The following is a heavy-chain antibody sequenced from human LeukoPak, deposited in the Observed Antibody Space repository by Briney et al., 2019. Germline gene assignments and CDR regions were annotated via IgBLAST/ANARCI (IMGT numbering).Heavy chain of an antibody. Sequence: TSETLSLTCAVYGGSFSGYYWSWIRQPPGKGLEWIGEINHSGSTNYNPSLKSRVTISVDTSKNQFSLKLSSVTAADTAVYYCARDGTDYYYGMDVWGQGTTVTVSS. CDR1: GGSFSGYY. V-gene: IGHV4-34*01. J-gene: IGHJ6*02. CDR2: INHSGST. CDR3: ARDGTDYYYGMDV.